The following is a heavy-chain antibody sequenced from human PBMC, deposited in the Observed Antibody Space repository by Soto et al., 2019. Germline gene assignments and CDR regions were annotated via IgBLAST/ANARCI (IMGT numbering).Heavy chain of an antibody. CDR1: GFTFSSYS. V-gene: IGHV3-21*01. CDR2: ISSSSTYI. CDR3: ARGYSSGLGLYAEYFQD. J-gene: IGHJ1*01. D-gene: IGHD6-19*01. Sequence: EVQLVESGGGLVKPGGSLRLSCAASGFTFSSYSMNWVRQAPGKGLEWVSFISSSSTYINYADSVKGRFTISRDNAKNSLYLQMNSLRAEDTAVYYCARGYSSGLGLYAEYFQDWGQGTLVTVSS.